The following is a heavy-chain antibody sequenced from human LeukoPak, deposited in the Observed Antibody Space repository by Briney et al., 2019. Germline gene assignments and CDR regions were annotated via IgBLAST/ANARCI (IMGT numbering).Heavy chain of an antibody. Sequence: GGSLRLSCAASGFTFSSYAMHWVRQAPGKGLEWVAVISYDGSNKYYADSVKGRFTISRDNAKNSLYLQMNSLRAEDTAVYYCARVINSGYDYPTYFDYWGQGTLVTASS. D-gene: IGHD5-12*01. CDR3: ARVINSGYDYPTYFDY. CDR1: GFTFSSYA. CDR2: ISYDGSNK. J-gene: IGHJ4*02. V-gene: IGHV3-30*04.